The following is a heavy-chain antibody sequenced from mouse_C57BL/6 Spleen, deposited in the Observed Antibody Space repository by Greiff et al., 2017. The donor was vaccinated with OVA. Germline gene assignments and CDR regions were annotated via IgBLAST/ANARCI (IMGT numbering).Heavy chain of an antibody. CDR3: TPDYGSSRFAY. V-gene: IGHV14-1*01. CDR1: GFNIKDYY. J-gene: IGHJ3*01. CDR2: IDPEDGDT. Sequence: EVQLQQSGAELVRPGASVKLSCTASGFNIKDYYMHWVKQRPEQGLEWIGRIDPEDGDTEYAPKFQGKATMTADTSSNTAYLQLSSLTSEDTAVYYCTPDYGSSRFAYWGQGTLVTVSA. D-gene: IGHD1-1*01.